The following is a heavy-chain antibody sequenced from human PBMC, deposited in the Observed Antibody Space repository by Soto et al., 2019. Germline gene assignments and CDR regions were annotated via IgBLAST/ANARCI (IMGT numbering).Heavy chain of an antibody. D-gene: IGHD2-21*02. J-gene: IGHJ4*02. CDR1: GVPISTSS. Sequence: PSQPLSLTYNPSGVPISTSSCGRLRQTPGKGLEWIGFIYYSGSTNSNPSLKSRVTISVDTPRDQFSLKLTSVTAADTAVYYCARVLAYCGSDCYSRESAFDYWGQG. CDR3: ARVLAYCGSDCYSRESAFDY. V-gene: IGHV4-59*01. CDR2: IYYSGST.